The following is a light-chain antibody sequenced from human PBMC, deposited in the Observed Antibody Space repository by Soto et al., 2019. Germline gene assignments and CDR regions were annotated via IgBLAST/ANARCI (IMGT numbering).Light chain of an antibody. J-gene: IGKJ1*01. CDR1: QSVSSNY. V-gene: IGKV3-20*01. Sequence: EIVLTQSPGTLSLSPGERATLSCRASQSVSSNYLAWYQQKPGQTPRLLIYGASSRATGIPDRFSGSGSGTKFSLTINSLQSEDFAVYYCHQYNNWPPWTFGQGTKVDIK. CDR2: GAS. CDR3: HQYNNWPPWT.